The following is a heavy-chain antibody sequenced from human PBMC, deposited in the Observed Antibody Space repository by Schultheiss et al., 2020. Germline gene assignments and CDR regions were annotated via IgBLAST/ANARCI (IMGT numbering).Heavy chain of an antibody. CDR1: GFTFSSYG. CDR3: ARASGGVLYYFDY. D-gene: IGHD3-16*01. J-gene: IGHJ4*02. V-gene: IGHV3-30*03. CDR2: ISYDGSNK. Sequence: GGSLRLSCAASGFTFSSYGMHWVRQAPGKGLEWVAVISYDGSNKYYADSVKGRFTISRDNAKNSLYLQMNSLRAEDTAVYYCARASGGVLYYFDYWGQGTLVTVSS.